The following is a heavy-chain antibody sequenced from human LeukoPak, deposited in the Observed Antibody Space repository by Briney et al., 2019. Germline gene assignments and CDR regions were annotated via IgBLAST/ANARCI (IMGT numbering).Heavy chain of an antibody. J-gene: IGHJ4*02. D-gene: IGHD2-21*02. CDR1: GYTFTSYY. CDR3: ARHDGVTGPFDY. CDR2: INPSGGST. V-gene: IGHV1-46*01. Sequence: ASVKVSCKASGYTFTSYYMHWVRQAPGQGLERMGIINPSGGSTSYAQKFQGRVTMTRDTSTSTVYMELSSLKSEDTAVYYCARHDGVTGPFDYWGQGTLVTVSS.